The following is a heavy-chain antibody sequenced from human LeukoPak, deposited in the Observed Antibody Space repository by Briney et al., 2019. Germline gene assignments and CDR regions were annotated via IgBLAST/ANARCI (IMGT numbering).Heavy chain of an antibody. CDR1: GGSISSYY. J-gene: IGHJ4*02. Sequence: SETLSLTCTVSGGSISSYYRSWIRQPAGKGLEWIGRIYTSGSTNYNPSLKSRVTMSVDTSKNQFSLKLSSVTAADTAVYYCARGAWSGYPYYFDYWGQGTLVTVSS. CDR3: ARGAWSGYPYYFDY. V-gene: IGHV4-4*07. D-gene: IGHD3-3*01. CDR2: IYTSGST.